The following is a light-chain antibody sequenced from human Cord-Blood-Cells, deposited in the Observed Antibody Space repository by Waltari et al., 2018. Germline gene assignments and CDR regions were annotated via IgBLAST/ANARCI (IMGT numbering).Light chain of an antibody. Sequence: AIQLTQSPSSLSASVGDRVTITCRASQGISSALAWYQQKPGKAPKLLIYDASSFESGVPSRVSGSGSGTDFTLTISSLQPEDFATYYCQQFNSYPLTFGGGTKVEIK. CDR1: QGISSA. V-gene: IGKV1-13*02. J-gene: IGKJ4*01. CDR3: QQFNSYPLT. CDR2: DAS.